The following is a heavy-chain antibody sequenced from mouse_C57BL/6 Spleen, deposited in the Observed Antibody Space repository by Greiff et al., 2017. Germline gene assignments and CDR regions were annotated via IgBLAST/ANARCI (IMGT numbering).Heavy chain of an antibody. CDR1: GFNIKDDY. CDR2: IDPENGDT. D-gene: IGHD2-3*01. V-gene: IGHV14-4*01. J-gene: IGHJ2*01. CDR3: TTSYDPYYFDY. Sequence: VQLQQSGAELVRPGASVKLSCTASGFNIKDDYMHWVKQRPEQGLEWIGWIDPENGDTEYASKFQGKATITADTSSNTAYLQLSSLTSEDTAVYYCTTSYDPYYFDYWGQGTTLTVSS.